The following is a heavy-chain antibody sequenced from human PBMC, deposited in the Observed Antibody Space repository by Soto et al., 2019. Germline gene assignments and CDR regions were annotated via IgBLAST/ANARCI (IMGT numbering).Heavy chain of an antibody. CDR1: GFTFTRYS. Sequence: PGGSLRLSCAASGFTFTRYSMNWVRQAPGKGLEWVSSISSTTNYIYYGDSMKGRFTISRDNAKNSLYLEMNSLRAEDTAVYYCPRESEDLTSNFDYWGQGTLVTVPS. V-gene: IGHV3-21*06. CDR3: PRESEDLTSNFDY. CDR2: ISSTTNYI. J-gene: IGHJ4*02.